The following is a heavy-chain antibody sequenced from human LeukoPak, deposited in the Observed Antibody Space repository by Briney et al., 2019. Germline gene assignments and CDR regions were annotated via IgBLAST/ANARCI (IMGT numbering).Heavy chain of an antibody. Sequence: PGGSLRLSCAASRFTFSSYAMHWVRQAPGKGLEWVGVISYDGSNKYYADSVKGRFTISRDNAKNSLYLQMNSLRAEDTAVYYCARSVAVADPAFDYWGQGTLVTVSS. CDR2: ISYDGSNK. CDR1: RFTFSSYA. CDR3: ARSVAVADPAFDY. J-gene: IGHJ4*02. D-gene: IGHD6-19*01. V-gene: IGHV3-30*04.